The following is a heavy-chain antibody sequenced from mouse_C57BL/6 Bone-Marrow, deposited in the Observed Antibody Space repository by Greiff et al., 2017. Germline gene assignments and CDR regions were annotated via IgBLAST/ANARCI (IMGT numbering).Heavy chain of an antibody. CDR1: GYTFTSYW. V-gene: IGHV1-61*01. CDR2: IHPSDSET. CDR3: ASFPTS. D-gene: IGHD4-1*02. J-gene: IGHJ4*01. Sequence: QVQLQQPGAELVRPGSSVKLSCKASGYTFTSYWMDWVKQRPGQGLEWIGNIHPSDSETHYNQKFKDKATLTVDKSSSTAYMQLISLTSEDSAVYYCASFPTSWGQGTSVTVSS.